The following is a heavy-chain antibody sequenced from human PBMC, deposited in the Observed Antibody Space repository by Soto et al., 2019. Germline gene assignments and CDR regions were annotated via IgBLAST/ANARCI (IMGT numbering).Heavy chain of an antibody. J-gene: IGHJ4*02. V-gene: IGHV1-3*01. CDR3: ARGITITMVRGVFDY. CDR1: GYTFTSYA. D-gene: IGHD3-10*01. Sequence: QVQLVQSGAEVKKPGASVKVSCKASGYTFTSYAMHWVRQAPGQRLEWMGWINAGNGNTKYSQKFQGRVTITRDTSRSTAYMELSSLRSEDTAVYYCARGITITMVRGVFDYWGQGTLVTVSS. CDR2: INAGNGNT.